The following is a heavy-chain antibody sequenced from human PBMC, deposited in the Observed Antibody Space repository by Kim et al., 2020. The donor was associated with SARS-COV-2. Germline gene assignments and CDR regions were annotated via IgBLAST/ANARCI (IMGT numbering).Heavy chain of an antibody. D-gene: IGHD5-12*01. J-gene: IGHJ4*02. CDR1: GFTFSSYG. V-gene: IGHV3-30*18. CDR3: AKEGTQDGYNYNYFDY. CDR2: ISYDGSNK. Sequence: GGSLRLSCAASGFTFSSYGMHWVRQAPGKGLEWVAVISYDGSNKYYADSVKGRFTISRDNSKNTLYLQMNSLRAEDTAVYYCAKEGTQDGYNYNYFDYWGQGTLVTVSS.